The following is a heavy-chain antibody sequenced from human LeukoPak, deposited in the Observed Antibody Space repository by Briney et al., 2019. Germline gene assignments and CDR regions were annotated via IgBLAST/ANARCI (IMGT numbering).Heavy chain of an antibody. CDR1: GGTFSSYA. CDR2: IIPILGIA. J-gene: IGHJ4*02. CDR3: AREEAAGPMAFDY. Sequence: ASVKVSCKASGGTFSSYAISWVRQAPGQGLEWMGRIIPILGIANYAQKFQGRVTITADKSTSTAYMELSSLRSEDTAVYYCAREEAAGPMAFDYWGQGTLVTVSS. V-gene: IGHV1-69*04. D-gene: IGHD6-13*01.